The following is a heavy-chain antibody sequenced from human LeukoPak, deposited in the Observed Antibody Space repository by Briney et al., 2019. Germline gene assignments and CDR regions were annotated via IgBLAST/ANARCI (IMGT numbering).Heavy chain of an antibody. V-gene: IGHV3-23*01. Sequence: GGSLRLSCAASGFTFRSYVMSWVRQAPGKGLEWVSGVTESGGSAYYTDSVKGRFTISRDNSKNTLYLQMNSLRAEDTAVYYCAKEGAMAYFDYWGQGTLVTVSS. CDR2: VTESGGSA. CDR1: GFTFRSYV. D-gene: IGHD5-18*01. CDR3: AKEGAMAYFDY. J-gene: IGHJ4*02.